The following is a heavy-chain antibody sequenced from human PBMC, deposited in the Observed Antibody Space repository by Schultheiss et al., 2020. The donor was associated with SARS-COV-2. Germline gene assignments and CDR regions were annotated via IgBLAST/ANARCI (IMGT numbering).Heavy chain of an antibody. CDR3: ASGGYYDFWSGPFPYYYYYMDV. CDR1: GGSISSYY. CDR2: MYYSGST. V-gene: IGHV4-59*08. J-gene: IGHJ6*03. Sequence: SETLSLTCTVSGGSISSYYWSWIRQPPGKGLEWIGYMYYSGSTNYNPSLKSRVTISVDTSKNQFSLKLSSVTAADTAVYYCASGGYYDFWSGPFPYYYYYMDVWGKGATVTVSS. D-gene: IGHD3-3*01.